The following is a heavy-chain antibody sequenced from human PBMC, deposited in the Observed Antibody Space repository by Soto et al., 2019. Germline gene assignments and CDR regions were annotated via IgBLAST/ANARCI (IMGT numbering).Heavy chain of an antibody. CDR1: GFTFSSYA. Sequence: GGSLRLSCAASGFTFSSYAMSWVRQAPGKGLEWVAAIRRSGGSTYYADSVKGRFTISRDNSKNTLYLQMNSLRAEDTAVYSCATPRSGHAFDIWGQGTMVTVSS. J-gene: IGHJ3*02. CDR3: ATPRSGHAFDI. CDR2: IRRSGGST. V-gene: IGHV3-23*01.